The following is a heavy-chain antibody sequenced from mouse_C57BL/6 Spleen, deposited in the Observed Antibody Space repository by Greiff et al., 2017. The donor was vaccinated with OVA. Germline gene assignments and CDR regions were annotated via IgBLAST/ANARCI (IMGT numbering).Heavy chain of an antibody. V-gene: IGHV1-72*01. CDR3: ARSDYDYFDY. CDR1: GYTFTSYW. J-gene: IGHJ2*01. Sequence: VQLQQPGAELVKPGASVKLSCKASGYTFTSYWMHWVKQRPGRGLEWIGRIEPNSGGTKYNEKFKSKATLTVDKPSSTAYMQLSSLTSEDSAVYYCARSDYDYFDYWGQGTTLTVSS. CDR2: IEPNSGGT. D-gene: IGHD2-4*01.